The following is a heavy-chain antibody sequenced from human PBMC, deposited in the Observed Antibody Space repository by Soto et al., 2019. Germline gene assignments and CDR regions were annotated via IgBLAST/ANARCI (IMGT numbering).Heavy chain of an antibody. J-gene: IGHJ6*02. D-gene: IGHD3-3*01. CDR1: GFTFSSYS. CDR3: ARVGDYDFWSGFADYYYYGMDV. Sequence: EVQLVESGGGLVKPGGSLRLSCEASGFTFSSYSMNWVRQAPGKGLEWVSSISSSSSYIYYADSVKGRFTISRDNAKNSLYLQMNSLRAEDTAVYYCARVGDYDFWSGFADYYYYGMDVWGQGTTVTVSS. CDR2: ISSSSSYI. V-gene: IGHV3-21*01.